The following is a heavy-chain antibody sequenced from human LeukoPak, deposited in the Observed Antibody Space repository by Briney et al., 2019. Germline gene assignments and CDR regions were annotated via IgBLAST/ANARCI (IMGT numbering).Heavy chain of an antibody. D-gene: IGHD2-21*01. J-gene: IGHJ4*02. CDR1: GGSISSSNW. V-gene: IGHV4-4*02. CDR2: IYHSGST. Sequence: SGTLSLTCAVSGGSISSSNWWSWVRPPPGKLLGWIGVIYHSGSTNYNPSLKRRVTISVDKSKNQFSLKLSSVTAADPAVYYCARHIRRVYFDYWGQGTLVTVSS. CDR3: ARHIRRVYFDY.